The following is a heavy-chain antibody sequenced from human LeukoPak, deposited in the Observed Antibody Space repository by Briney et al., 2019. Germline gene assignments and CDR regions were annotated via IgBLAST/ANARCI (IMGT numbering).Heavy chain of an antibody. CDR1: GASMSTYY. Sequence: PSETLSLTCTVSGASMSTYYWSWIRQPAGKGLEWIGRIYASGSTDYNPSLRGRVTISLDKSKNQFSLNLNSVTAADTAVYYCARGTSGDYWGQGTLVTVSS. CDR3: ARGTSGDY. J-gene: IGHJ4*02. D-gene: IGHD3-10*01. CDR2: IYASGST. V-gene: IGHV4-4*07.